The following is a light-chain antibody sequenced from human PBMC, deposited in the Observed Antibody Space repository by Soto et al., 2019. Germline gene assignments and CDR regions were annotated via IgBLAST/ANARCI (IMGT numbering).Light chain of an antibody. Sequence: QSVLTQPPSVSAAPGQKVTISCSGSSSNIGKNFVSWYQQLPGTAPKLIIYDNDMRPSGIPDRFSGSKSGTSATLGITGLQTGDEDDYYCGTWDSRLSAVVFGGGTKVTVL. J-gene: IGLJ2*01. V-gene: IGLV1-51*01. CDR3: GTWDSRLSAVV. CDR2: DND. CDR1: SSNIGKNF.